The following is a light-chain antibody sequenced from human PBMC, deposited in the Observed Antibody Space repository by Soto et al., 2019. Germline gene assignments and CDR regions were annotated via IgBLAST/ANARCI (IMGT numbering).Light chain of an antibody. CDR2: EVT. CDR3: NSYTNSSAVV. J-gene: IGLJ2*01. Sequence: QSVLTQPASVSGSPGQSITISCAGTRDDIGAYDYVSWYQQHPGNAPKLLVYEVTNRPSGVSDRFSGSKSGNTASLTISGLQAEDEADYYCNSYTNSSAVVFGGGTNVTVL. CDR1: RDDIGAYDY. V-gene: IGLV2-14*01.